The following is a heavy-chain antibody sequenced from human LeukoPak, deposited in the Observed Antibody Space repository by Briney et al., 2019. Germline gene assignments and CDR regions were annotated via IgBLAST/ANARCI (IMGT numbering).Heavy chain of an antibody. V-gene: IGHV3-7*01. D-gene: IGHD3-3*01. J-gene: IGHJ4*02. CDR1: GFTFSSYW. CDR3: ARDEDTIFGVVIGFDY. CDR2: IKQDGSEK. Sequence: GGSLRLSCAASGFTFSSYWVSWVRQAPGKGLEWVANIKQDGSEKYYVDSVKGRFTISRDNAKNSLYLQMNSLRAEDTAVYYCARDEDTIFGVVIGFDYWGQGTLVTVSS.